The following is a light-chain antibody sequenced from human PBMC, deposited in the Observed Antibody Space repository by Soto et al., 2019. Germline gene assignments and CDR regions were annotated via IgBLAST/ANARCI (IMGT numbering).Light chain of an antibody. Sequence: QSVLTQPASVSESPGQSITISCTGTSSDVGTYNLVTWYQQHPGKAPKLIIYEGNKWPSGVSNRFSASKSGNTASLTISGLLAEDEADYYCCSYAPSRTLLFGGGTKLTVL. CDR3: CSYAPSRTLL. CDR1: SSDVGTYNL. J-gene: IGLJ2*01. CDR2: EGN. V-gene: IGLV2-23*01.